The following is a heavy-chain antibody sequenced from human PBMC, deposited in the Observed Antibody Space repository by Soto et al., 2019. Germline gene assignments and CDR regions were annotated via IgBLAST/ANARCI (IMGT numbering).Heavy chain of an antibody. D-gene: IGHD2-21*01. CDR3: GSYYCGGARCPGLDV. V-gene: IGHV4-59*08. Sequence: PTETLSLTCTVSGGSISSYYWSWIRQPPGKGLEWIGNTYYSGSTNYNPSLKSRVTISVDTSKSQFSLCLCSVTAADTAVYYCGSYYCGGARCPGLDVWGLGNTVTVSS. J-gene: IGHJ6*02. CDR1: GGSISSYY. CDR2: TYYSGST.